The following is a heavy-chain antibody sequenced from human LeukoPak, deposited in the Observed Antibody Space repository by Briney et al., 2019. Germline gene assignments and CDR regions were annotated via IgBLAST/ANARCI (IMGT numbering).Heavy chain of an antibody. CDR1: GGSISSSSYS. V-gene: IGHV4-30-4*07. J-gene: IGHJ5*02. CDR3: ARERAWFDP. CDR2: IYYSGST. Sequence: SETLSLTCTVSGGSISSSSYSWSWIRQPPGKGLEWIGYIYYSGSTYYNPSLKSRVTISVDTSKNQFSLKLSSVTAADTAVYYCARERAWFDPWGQGTLVTVSS.